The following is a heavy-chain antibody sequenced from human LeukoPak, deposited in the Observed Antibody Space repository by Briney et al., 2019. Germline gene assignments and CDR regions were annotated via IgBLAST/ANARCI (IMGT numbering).Heavy chain of an antibody. CDR2: ISHDGSTK. J-gene: IGHJ4*02. CDR1: GFIFSSYG. D-gene: IGHD6-19*01. V-gene: IGHV3-30*18. CDR3: AKVLSSGWYYFDY. Sequence: GGSLRLSCAASGFIFSSYGMHWVRQAPGKGLEWVAVISHDGSTKYYADSVKGRFTISRDNSKNTLYLQMNSLRAEDTAVYYCAKVLSSGWYYFDYWGQGTLVTVSS.